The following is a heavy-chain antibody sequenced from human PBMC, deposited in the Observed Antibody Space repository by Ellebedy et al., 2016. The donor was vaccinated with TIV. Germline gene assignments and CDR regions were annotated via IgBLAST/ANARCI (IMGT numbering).Heavy chain of an antibody. V-gene: IGHV3-23*01. Sequence: GGSLRLSCAASGFTFSSYAMSWVRQAPGKGLEWVSGISGSGGSTYYADSVKGRFTISRDNSKNTLYMQMNSLRDEDTAVYYCAKGRRMVYSTGGLDYWGQGTLVTVSS. CDR1: GFTFSSYA. CDR3: AKGRRMVYSTGGLDY. CDR2: ISGSGGST. D-gene: IGHD2-8*01. J-gene: IGHJ4*02.